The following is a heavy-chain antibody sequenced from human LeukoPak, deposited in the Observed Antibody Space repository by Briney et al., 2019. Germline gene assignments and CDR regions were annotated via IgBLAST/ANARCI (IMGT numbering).Heavy chain of an antibody. D-gene: IGHD6-6*01. V-gene: IGHV1-69*05. CDR2: IIPIFGTA. CDR3: ARSALYNSSSFAFDI. CDR1: GGTFSSYA. J-gene: IGHJ3*02. Sequence: SVKVSCKASGGTFSSYAISWVRQAPGQGLEWMGGIIPIFGTANYAQKFQGRVTITTDESTSTAYMELSSLRSEDTDVYYCARSALYNSSSFAFDIWGQGTMVTVSS.